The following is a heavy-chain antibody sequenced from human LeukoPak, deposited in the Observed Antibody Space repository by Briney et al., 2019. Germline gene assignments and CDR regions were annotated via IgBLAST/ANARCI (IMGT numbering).Heavy chain of an antibody. CDR1: GFTFSSYA. J-gene: IGHJ6*03. CDR2: ISGSGGST. V-gene: IGHV3-23*01. D-gene: IGHD5-24*01. Sequence: GGSLRLSCAASGFTFSSYAMSWVRQARGKGLEWVSAISGSGGSTYYADSVKGRFTISRDNSKNTLYLQMNSQRAEDTAVYYCAKGGVSQLFGYYYMDVWGKGTTVTVSS. CDR3: AKGGVSQLFGYYYMDV.